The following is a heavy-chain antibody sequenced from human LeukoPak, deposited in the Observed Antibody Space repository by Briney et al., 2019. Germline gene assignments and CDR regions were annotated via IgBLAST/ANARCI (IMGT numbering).Heavy chain of an antibody. CDR3: AKGSRAQGYYFDF. Sequence: GGSLRLSCAASGFTFSNYAMSWVRQAPGKGLEWVSTISGSGGSTYYADSVKGRFTISRDNSKNTLYLQMNSLKAEDTAAYYCAKGSRAQGYYFDFWGQGTLVTVSS. D-gene: IGHD3-10*01. J-gene: IGHJ4*02. V-gene: IGHV3-23*01. CDR1: GFTFSNYA. CDR2: ISGSGGST.